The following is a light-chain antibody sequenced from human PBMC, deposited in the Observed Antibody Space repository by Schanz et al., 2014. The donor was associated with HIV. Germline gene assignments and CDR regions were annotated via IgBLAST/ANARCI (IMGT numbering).Light chain of an antibody. J-gene: IGLJ2*01. CDR3: CSYTSSDTLV. V-gene: IGLV2-14*03. CDR2: DGS. CDR1: NSDINFYYY. Sequence: QSALTQPASVSGSPGQSITISCTGPNSDINFYYYVSWFQQHPGKAPQLMIYDGSSRPSGVSNRYSGSKSDNTAALTISGFQSEDEADYYCCSYTSSDTLVFGGGTKLTVL.